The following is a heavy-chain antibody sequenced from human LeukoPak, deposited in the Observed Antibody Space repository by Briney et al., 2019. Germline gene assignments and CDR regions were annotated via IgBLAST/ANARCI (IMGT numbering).Heavy chain of an antibody. D-gene: IGHD5-12*01. CDR3: ARGGRGSHYYYYMDV. Sequence: SETLSLTCAVYGGSFSGYYWSWIRQPPGKGLEWIGEINHSGSTNYNPSLKSRVTISVDTSKNQFSLKLSSVTAADTAVYYCARGGRGSHYYYYMDVWSKGTTVTVSS. J-gene: IGHJ6*03. V-gene: IGHV4-34*01. CDR1: GGSFSGYY. CDR2: INHSGST.